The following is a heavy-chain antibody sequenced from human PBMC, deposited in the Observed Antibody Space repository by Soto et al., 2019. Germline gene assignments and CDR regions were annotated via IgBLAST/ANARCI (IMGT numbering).Heavy chain of an antibody. CDR2: IIPILGTA. V-gene: IGHV1-69*13. CDR3: TSFDSNGYYPQNHY. D-gene: IGHD3-22*01. Sequence: ASVKVSCKVSGGSFSSFSINWLRQAPGQRFEWMGGIIPILGTANFTQKFQDRVTFTADESTATAYMTLSSLTSEDTAFYYCTSFDSNGYYPQNHYWGPGTQVTVSS. CDR1: GGSFSSFS. J-gene: IGHJ4*02.